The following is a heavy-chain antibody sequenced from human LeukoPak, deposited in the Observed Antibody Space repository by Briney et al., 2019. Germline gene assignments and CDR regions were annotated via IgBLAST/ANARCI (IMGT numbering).Heavy chain of an antibody. Sequence: GGSLRLSCAASGFTFSSYSMNWVRQAPGKGLEWISYISSSSSAIYYADSVKGRFTISRDNAKNSLYLRMNSLRGEDTAVYYCVRDRFYSFDYWGQGTLVTVSS. CDR3: VRDRFYSFDY. V-gene: IGHV3-48*01. CDR2: ISSSSSAI. CDR1: GFTFSSYS. J-gene: IGHJ4*02.